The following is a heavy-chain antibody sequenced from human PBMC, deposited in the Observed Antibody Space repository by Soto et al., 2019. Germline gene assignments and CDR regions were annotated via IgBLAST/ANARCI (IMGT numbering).Heavy chain of an antibody. CDR1: GGSISSDY. V-gene: IGHV4-59*01. J-gene: IGHJ4*02. CDR2: IHYSGST. Sequence: SETLSLTCTVSGGSISSDYWSLLRQPPGEGLEWLGYIHYSGSTNYNPSLKSRVTMSLDTSKTQFSLRLISMTAADTAVYYCAKLRYFDWLFDYWGQGTLVTVSS. D-gene: IGHD3-9*01. CDR3: AKLRYFDWLFDY.